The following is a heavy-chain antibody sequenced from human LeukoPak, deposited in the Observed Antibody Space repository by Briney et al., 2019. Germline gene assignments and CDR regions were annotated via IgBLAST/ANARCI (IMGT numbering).Heavy chain of an antibody. CDR1: GGSISSSTYY. CDR2: INYSGSI. Sequence: SETLSLTCTASGGSISSSTYYWGWIRQPPGKGLEWIASINYSGSIYYNPSLKSRVTISVDTSKNQFSLKLSSVTAADTAVYFCARRLGGSGTYYFDYWGQATLVTVSS. J-gene: IGHJ4*02. D-gene: IGHD3-10*01. V-gene: IGHV4-39*01. CDR3: ARRLGGSGTYYFDY.